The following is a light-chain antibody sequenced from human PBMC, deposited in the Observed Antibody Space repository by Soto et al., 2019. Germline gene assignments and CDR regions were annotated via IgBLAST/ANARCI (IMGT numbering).Light chain of an antibody. CDR2: GAS. CDR1: QSVSSSY. V-gene: IGKV3-20*01. Sequence: ESVLTQSPGTLSLSPGERATLSCRASQSVSSSYLAWYQQRPGQAPRLLIYGASSRATGIPDRFSGSGSGTDFTLTISRLEPEDFAVYYCQQYGSSPLTFGGRTKV. J-gene: IGKJ4*01. CDR3: QQYGSSPLT.